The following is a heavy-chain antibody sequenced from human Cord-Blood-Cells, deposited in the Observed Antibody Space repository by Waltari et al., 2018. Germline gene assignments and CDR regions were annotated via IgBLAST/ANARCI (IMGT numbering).Heavy chain of an antibody. V-gene: IGHV4-31*03. CDR3: ARDGRGGDWGNFDY. D-gene: IGHD2-21*01. CDR1: VCSISSGGYS. Sequence: QVQLQESGPGLVKPSQTLSLTCTVSVCSISSGGYSWSWIRPHPGKGLEWIGSFYFSGSNYYDPSLKSRVTISVDTSKNQFSLKLSSVTAADTAVYYCARDGRGGDWGNFDYWGQGTLVTVSS. J-gene: IGHJ4*02. CDR2: FYFSGSN.